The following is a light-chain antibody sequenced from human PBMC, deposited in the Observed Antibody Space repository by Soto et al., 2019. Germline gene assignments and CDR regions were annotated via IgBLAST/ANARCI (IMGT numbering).Light chain of an antibody. V-gene: IGKV3D-15*01. CDR3: QQYNNWPLT. CDR1: HSVDNT. Sequence: EIEMTQSPATLSVSPGGRATLSCRTSHSVDNTLAWYQHKPGQAPSLLIFGASTRATGIPARFSGSGSGTDFTLTISSLQSEHCAVYYCQQYNNWPLTFGGGTNVDIK. J-gene: IGKJ4*01. CDR2: GAS.